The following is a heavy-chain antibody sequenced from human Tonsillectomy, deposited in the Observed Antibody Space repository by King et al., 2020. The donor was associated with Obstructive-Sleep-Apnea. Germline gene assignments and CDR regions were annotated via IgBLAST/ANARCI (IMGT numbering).Heavy chain of an antibody. CDR3: ARDRANWYFDL. CDR1: GFTFSNYA. Sequence: VQLVESGGGVVQPGRSLRLSCAASGFTFSNYAMHWGRPAPVKGLGWVAAISHDESNKFYADSWKGRFTISRDNSKNTLYLQVDSLTTEDTALYYCARDRANWYFDLWGRGTLVTVSS. CDR2: ISHDESNK. V-gene: IGHV3-30-3*01. J-gene: IGHJ2*01.